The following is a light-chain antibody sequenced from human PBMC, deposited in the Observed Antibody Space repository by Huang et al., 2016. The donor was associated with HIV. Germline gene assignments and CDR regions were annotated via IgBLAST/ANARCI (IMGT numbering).Light chain of an antibody. CDR1: QTVLYSSNNKNY. CDR2: GAS. J-gene: IGKJ1*01. Sequence: DIVMTQSPDSLAVSLGERATINCKSSQTVLYSSNNKNYLAWYQQKPGQPPKLLIYGASTRESGVPDRFSGSGSGTDFTLTIRSLQAADVAVYYCHQYYRSPWTFGQGTKVEIK. CDR3: HQYYRSPWT. V-gene: IGKV4-1*01.